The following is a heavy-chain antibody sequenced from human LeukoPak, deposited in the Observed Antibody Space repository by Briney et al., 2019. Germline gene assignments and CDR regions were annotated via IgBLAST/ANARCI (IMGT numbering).Heavy chain of an antibody. CDR3: AKGVDASGIYYYFYMDV. CDR1: GFTFSSYA. Sequence: PGGSLRLSCAASGFTFSSYAMSWVRQAPGKGLEWVSGISGSGGGRYYADSVKGRFTIPRDNSKNTLYLQMNNRRAEDTAVYYCAKGVDASGIYYYFYMDVWGKGTTVTVSS. D-gene: IGHD3-16*01. CDR2: ISGSGGGR. V-gene: IGHV3-23*01. J-gene: IGHJ6*03.